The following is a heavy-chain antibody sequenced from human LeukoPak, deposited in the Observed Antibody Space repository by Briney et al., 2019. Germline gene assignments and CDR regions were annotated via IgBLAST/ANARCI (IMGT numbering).Heavy chain of an antibody. CDR3: AKDDAWLQFGE. Sequence: GGSLRLSCAASGFTFTNYAMSWVRQTPGKGLEWVSATVGSGPDTYHADSVKGRFTVSRDNFKNTLYLEVISLTAEDTAVYYCAKDDAWLQFGEWSQGTLVTVSS. CDR1: GFTFTNYA. J-gene: IGHJ4*02. D-gene: IGHD3-10*01. V-gene: IGHV3-23*01. CDR2: TVGSGPDT.